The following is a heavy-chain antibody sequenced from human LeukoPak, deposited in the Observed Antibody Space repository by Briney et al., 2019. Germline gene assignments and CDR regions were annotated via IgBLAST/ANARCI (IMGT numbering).Heavy chain of an antibody. CDR1: GLTLSRSW. CDR3: AAYRGAHHKTFDH. J-gene: IGHJ4*02. V-gene: IGHV3-7*03. Sequence: GGSLRLSCAGSGLTLSRSWMSWVREAPGKGLQWVANIKEDESEKDYVDSVKGRFTISRDDAKNSLDLQMNSPRVEDTAVYYCAAYRGAHHKTFDHWGRGTLVTVSS. D-gene: IGHD1-26*01. CDR2: IKEDESEK.